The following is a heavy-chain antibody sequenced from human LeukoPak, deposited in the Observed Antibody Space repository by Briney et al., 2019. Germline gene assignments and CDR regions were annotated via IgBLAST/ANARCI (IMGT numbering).Heavy chain of an antibody. D-gene: IGHD1-1*01. CDR3: ASLTSHNDY. Sequence: PSETLSLTCAVYGGSFSGYYSSWIRQPPGKGLEWIGEINHSGSTNYNPSLKSRVTISVDTSKNQFSLKLSSVTAADTAVYYCASLTSHNDYWGQGTLVTVSS. J-gene: IGHJ4*02. V-gene: IGHV4-34*01. CDR1: GGSFSGYY. CDR2: INHSGST.